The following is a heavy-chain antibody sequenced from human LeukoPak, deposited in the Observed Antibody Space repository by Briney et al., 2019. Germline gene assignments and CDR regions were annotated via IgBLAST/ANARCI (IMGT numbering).Heavy chain of an antibody. V-gene: IGHV3-49*04. Sequence: PGGSRRLSCTASGFTFGDYAMSWVRQAPGKGLEWVGFIRSKAYGGTTEYAASVKGRFTISRDDSKSIAYLQMNSLKTEDTAVYYCTRASKDGYDYWGQGTLVTVSS. CDR1: GFTFGDYA. D-gene: IGHD5-24*01. CDR3: TRASKDGYDY. CDR2: IRSKAYGGTT. J-gene: IGHJ4*02.